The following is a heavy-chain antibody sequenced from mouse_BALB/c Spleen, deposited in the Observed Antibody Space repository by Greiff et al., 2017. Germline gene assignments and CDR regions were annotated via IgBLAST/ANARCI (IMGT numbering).Heavy chain of an antibody. CDR2: ISNLAYSI. Sequence: EVKLVESGGGLVQPGGSRKLSCAASGFTFSDYGMAWVRQAPGKGPEWVAFISNLAYSIYYADTVTGRFTISRENAKNTLYLEMSSLRSEDTAMYYCARGGNYRYFDVWGAGTTVTVSS. CDR1: GFTFSDYG. V-gene: IGHV5-15*02. J-gene: IGHJ1*01. D-gene: IGHD1-1*02. CDR3: ARGGNYRYFDV.